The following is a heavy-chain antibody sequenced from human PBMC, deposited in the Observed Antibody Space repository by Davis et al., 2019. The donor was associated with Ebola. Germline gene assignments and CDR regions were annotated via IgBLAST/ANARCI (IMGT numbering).Heavy chain of an antibody. V-gene: IGHV1-18*04. D-gene: IGHD3-9*01. J-gene: IGHJ4*02. CDR3: ARAPNYDVLTGTSSYYFDY. CDR1: GYTFTSYG. Sequence: ASVQVSCKSSGYTFTSYGLVWVRQAPGLGLEWMGWISGFNTNTNFAQKFQGRVTVSKDTSTNTAYMDLRSLTSDDTAIYYCARAPNYDVLTGTSSYYFDYWGQGTLVTASS. CDR2: ISGFNTNT.